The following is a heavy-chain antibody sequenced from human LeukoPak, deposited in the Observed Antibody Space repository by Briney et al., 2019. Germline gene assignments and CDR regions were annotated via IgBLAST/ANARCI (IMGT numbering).Heavy chain of an antibody. CDR3: ARVNIAARPPGSFDY. Sequence: SETLSLTCTVSGGSISSGGYYWSWIRQHPRNGLEWLGYIYYSGSTYYNPSLKSRVTISVDTSKNQFSLKLSSVTAADTAVYYCARVNIAARPPGSFDYWGQGTLVTVSS. CDR1: GGSISSGGYY. D-gene: IGHD6-6*01. J-gene: IGHJ4*02. CDR2: IYYSGST. V-gene: IGHV4-31*03.